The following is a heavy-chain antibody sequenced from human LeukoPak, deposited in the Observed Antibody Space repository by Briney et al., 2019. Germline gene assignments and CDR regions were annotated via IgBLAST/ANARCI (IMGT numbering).Heavy chain of an antibody. Sequence: GGSLRLSCAASGLTVSGNYMGWVRQAPGKGLECVSIIYSGGATQYIDSVKGRFTIFSDTSTNTPYLQLNSLRPDDTAVYYCARDQTTVTSWHAFDLWGLGTMVAVSS. CDR2: IYSGGAT. CDR3: ARDQTTVTSWHAFDL. J-gene: IGHJ3*01. V-gene: IGHV3-66*02. D-gene: IGHD4-17*01. CDR1: GLTVSGNY.